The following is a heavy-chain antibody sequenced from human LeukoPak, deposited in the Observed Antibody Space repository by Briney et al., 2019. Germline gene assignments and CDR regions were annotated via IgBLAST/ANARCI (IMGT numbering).Heavy chain of an antibody. J-gene: IGHJ3*02. Sequence: GASVKVSCKASGYTFTGYYIHWVRQAPRQGLEWMGWINPNSGRTNYAQKFQGRVTMTRDTSISTAYMELSRLRSDDTAVYYCARPLYDFWSGYASDAFHIWGQGTMVTVSS. CDR1: GYTFTGYY. V-gene: IGHV1-2*02. CDR2: INPNSGRT. CDR3: ARPLYDFWSGYASDAFHI. D-gene: IGHD3-3*01.